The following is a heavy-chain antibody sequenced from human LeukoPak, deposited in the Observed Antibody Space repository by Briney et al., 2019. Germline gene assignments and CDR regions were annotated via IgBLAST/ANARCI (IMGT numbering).Heavy chain of an antibody. Sequence: GGSLRLSCAASGFTFDDYAMHWVRQAPGKGLEWVSGISWNSGSIGYADSVKGRFTISRDNAKNSLYLQMNSLRAEDMALYYCAKDMGRGRAMVAPFDYWGQGTLVTVSS. V-gene: IGHV3-9*03. CDR1: GFTFDDYA. CDR2: ISWNSGSI. J-gene: IGHJ4*02. CDR3: AKDMGRGRAMVAPFDY. D-gene: IGHD5-18*01.